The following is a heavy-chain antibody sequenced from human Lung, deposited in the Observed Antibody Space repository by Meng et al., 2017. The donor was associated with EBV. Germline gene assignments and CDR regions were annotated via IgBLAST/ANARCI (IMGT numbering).Heavy chain of an antibody. CDR3: ARVGYYYGSGSYWNFDY. CDR1: GFTVSRNY. Sequence: VEGVESAGGLIRPGGSLELSCVAFGFTVSRNYMSWVRQAPGKGLEWVSVIYSGGSTYYADSVKGRFTNSRDNSKNTLYLQMNSLRAEDTAVYYCARVGYYYGSGSYWNFDYWGQGTLVTVSS. D-gene: IGHD3-10*01. V-gene: IGHV3-53*01. J-gene: IGHJ4*02. CDR2: IYSGGST.